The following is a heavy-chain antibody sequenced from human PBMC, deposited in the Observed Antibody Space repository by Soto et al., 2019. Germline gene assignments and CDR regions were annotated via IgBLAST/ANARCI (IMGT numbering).Heavy chain of an antibody. CDR2: IYYSGST. CDR1: GGSISSGGYY. Sequence: QVQLQESGPGLVKPSQTLSLTCTVSGGSISSGGYYWSWIRQHPGKGLEWIGYIYYSGSTYYNPSLQSRVTISVDTSKNQFSLKLSSVTAEDTAVYYCARDKEATGYSYGIDYWGQGTLVTVSS. CDR3: ARDKEATGYSYGIDY. J-gene: IGHJ4*02. V-gene: IGHV4-31*03. D-gene: IGHD5-18*01.